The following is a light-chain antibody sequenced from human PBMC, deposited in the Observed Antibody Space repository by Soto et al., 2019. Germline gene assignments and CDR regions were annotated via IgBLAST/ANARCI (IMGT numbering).Light chain of an antibody. CDR2: SNN. Sequence: LTQPPSASGSPGQRVTISCSGSSSNIGTNLVSWYQQLPGTAPQVFIYSNNQRPSGVPDRFSGSKSGTSASLAISGLQSEDEAEYYCVTWDDSLASYVFGAGTKVTVL. V-gene: IGLV1-44*01. J-gene: IGLJ1*01. CDR1: SSNIGTNL. CDR3: VTWDDSLASYV.